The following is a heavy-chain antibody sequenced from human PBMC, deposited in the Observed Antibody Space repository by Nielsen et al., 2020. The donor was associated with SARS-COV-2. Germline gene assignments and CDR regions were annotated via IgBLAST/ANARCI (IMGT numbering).Heavy chain of an antibody. D-gene: IGHD2-2*01. J-gene: IGHJ5*02. CDR2: IYYSGST. CDR1: GGSISSGGYY. CDR3: ARVHRVVVGPAPRLSAGGWFDP. V-gene: IGHV4-31*03. Sequence: SETLSLTCTVSGGSISSGGYYWSWIRQHPGKGLEWIGYIYYSGSTYYNPSLKSRVTISVDTSKNQFSLKLSSVTAADTAVYYCARVHRVVVGPAPRLSAGGWFDPWGQGTLVTVSS.